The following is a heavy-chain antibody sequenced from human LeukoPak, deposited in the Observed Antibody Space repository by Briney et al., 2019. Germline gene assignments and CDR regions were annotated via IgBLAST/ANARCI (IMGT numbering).Heavy chain of an antibody. V-gene: IGHV3-23*01. CDR1: GFTFSSYA. CDR2: IIGSGGST. J-gene: IGHJ4*02. D-gene: IGHD3-22*01. Sequence: GGSLRLSCAASGFTFSSYAMGWVRQAPGKGLEWVSAIIGSGGSTYYGDSVKGRFTISRDNSKNTLYLQMNSLRAEDTAVYYCALYLGGPHDYYDSSGYLYYWGQGTLVTVSS. CDR3: ALYLGGPHDYYDSSGYLYY.